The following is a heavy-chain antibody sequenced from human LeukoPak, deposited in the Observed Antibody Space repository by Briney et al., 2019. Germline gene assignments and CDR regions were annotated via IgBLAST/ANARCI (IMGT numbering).Heavy chain of an antibody. J-gene: IGHJ4*02. V-gene: IGHV3-23*01. CDR3: AKAQSYGYSDY. D-gene: IGHD3-16*01. CDR1: GFTFRNYA. CDR2: ISGRGDST. Sequence: GGSLRLSCPASGFTFRNYAMSWVRQAPGKGLEWVSAISGRGDSTYYADSVKGRFTISRDNSKNTLYLQMNSLKAEDSAIYYCAKAQSYGYSDYWGQGTLVAVSS.